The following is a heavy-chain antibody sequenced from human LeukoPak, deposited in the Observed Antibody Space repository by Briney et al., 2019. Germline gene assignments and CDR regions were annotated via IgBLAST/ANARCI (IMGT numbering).Heavy chain of an antibody. CDR3: ARVSWSSGWCFDY. J-gene: IGHJ4*02. D-gene: IGHD6-19*01. CDR1: GGSISSSSYY. CDR2: IYYSGST. V-gene: IGHV4-39*07. Sequence: SETLSLTCTVSGGSISSSSYYWGWLRQPPGKGLEWIGSIYYSGSTYYNPSLKSRVTISVDTSKNQFSLKLSSVTAADTAVYYCARVSWSSGWCFDYWGQGTLVTVSS.